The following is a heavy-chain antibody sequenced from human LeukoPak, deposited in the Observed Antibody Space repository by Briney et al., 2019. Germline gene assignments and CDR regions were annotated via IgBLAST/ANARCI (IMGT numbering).Heavy chain of an antibody. Sequence: SETLSLTCTVSGGSISSYYWSWIRQPPGTGQEWIGYIYYSGSTNYNPSLSSQVTISVDTSKNQFSLKLSSVTAADTAVYYCARGDSSSPDYWGQGTLVTVSS. CDR1: GGSISSYY. D-gene: IGHD6-6*01. V-gene: IGHV4-59*01. CDR2: IYYSGST. CDR3: ARGDSSSPDY. J-gene: IGHJ4*02.